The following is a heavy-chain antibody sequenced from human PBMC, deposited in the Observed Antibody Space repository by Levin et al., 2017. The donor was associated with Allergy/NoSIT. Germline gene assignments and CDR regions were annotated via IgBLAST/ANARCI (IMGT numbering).Heavy chain of an antibody. CDR1: GFTFSDYY. J-gene: IGHJ4*02. V-gene: IGHV3-11*05. CDR2: ISGSSTYT. CDR3: ARDRHRYFEVRPIDY. Sequence: GGSLRLSCAASGFTFSDYYMSWIRQTPGKGLEWVSYISGSSTYTHYADSVKGRFTISRDNAKNSLYLQMNSLRAEDTAVYYCARDRHRYFEVRPIDYWGQGTLVTVSS. D-gene: IGHD3-9*01.